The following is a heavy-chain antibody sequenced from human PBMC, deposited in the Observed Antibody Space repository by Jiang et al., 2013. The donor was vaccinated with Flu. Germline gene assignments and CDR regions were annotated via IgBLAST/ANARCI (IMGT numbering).Heavy chain of an antibody. CDR2: INAGNGNT. J-gene: IGHJ5*02. CDR3: ARDLILPGYCSSTSCYDHTWFDP. Sequence: GAEVKKPGASVKVSCKASGYTFTSYAMHWVRQAPGQRLEWMGWINAGNGNTKYSQKFQGRVTITRDTSASTAYMELSSLRSEDTAVYYCARDLILPGYCSSTSCYDHTWFDPGAREPWSPSPQ. CDR1: GYTFTSYA. D-gene: IGHD2-2*01. V-gene: IGHV1-3*01.